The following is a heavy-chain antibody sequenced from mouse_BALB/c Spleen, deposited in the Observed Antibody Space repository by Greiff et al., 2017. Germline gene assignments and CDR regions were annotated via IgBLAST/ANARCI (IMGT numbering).Heavy chain of an antibody. Sequence: EVKVVESGGGLVQPGGSRKLSCAASGFTFSSFGMHWVRQAPEKGLEWVAYISSGSSTIYYADTVKGRFTISRDNPKNTLFLQMTSLRSEDTAMYYCARAGYGSSHYYFDYWGQGTTLTVSS. V-gene: IGHV5-17*02. CDR2: ISSGSSTI. J-gene: IGHJ2*01. CDR1: GFTFSSFG. CDR3: ARAGYGSSHYYFDY. D-gene: IGHD1-1*01.